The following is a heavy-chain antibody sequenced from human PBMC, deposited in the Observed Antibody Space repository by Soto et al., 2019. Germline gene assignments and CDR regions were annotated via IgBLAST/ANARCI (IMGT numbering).Heavy chain of an antibody. D-gene: IGHD1-1*01. CDR2: IYPGDSDT. Sequence: GDSLKVSWKGSGYSFTSYWIGWVRQMPGKGLEWMGIIYPGDSDTRYSPSFQGQVTISADKSISTAYLQWSSLKASDTAMYYCARLHWNDVGLLDYWGQGTLVTVSS. CDR1: GYSFTSYW. V-gene: IGHV5-51*01. CDR3: ARLHWNDVGLLDY. J-gene: IGHJ4*02.